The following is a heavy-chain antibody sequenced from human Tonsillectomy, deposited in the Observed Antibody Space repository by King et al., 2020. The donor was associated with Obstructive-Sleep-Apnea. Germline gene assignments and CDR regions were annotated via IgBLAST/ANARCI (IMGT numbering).Heavy chain of an antibody. CDR3: AREPVPYNWNVEYYFDY. D-gene: IGHD1-20*01. Sequence: VQLVESGGGVVQPGRSLRLSCAASGFTFSTYAMHWVRQAPGNGLEWVALIAYDGSNKYFADSVKGRFTISRDNSNNTLYLQMNSLRVEDTAVYSCAREPVPYNWNVEYYFDYWGQGTLLTVSS. J-gene: IGHJ4*02. CDR2: IAYDGSNK. CDR1: GFTFSTYA. V-gene: IGHV3-30-3*01.